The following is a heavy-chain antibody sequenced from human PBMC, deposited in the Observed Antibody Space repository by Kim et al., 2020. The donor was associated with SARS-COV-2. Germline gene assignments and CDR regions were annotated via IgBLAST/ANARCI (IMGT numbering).Heavy chain of an antibody. J-gene: IGHJ4*02. D-gene: IGHD2-2*01. CDR1: GFTFSSYA. CDR2: IYSGGSST. CDR3: AKFSPIVVVPAAISQSNFDY. V-gene: IGHV3-23*03. Sequence: GGSLRLSCAASGFTFSSYAMSGVRQAPGKGLEWVSVIYSGGSSTYYADSVKGRFTISRDNSKNTLYLQMNSLSAEDTAVYYCAKFSPIVVVPAAISQSNFDYWGQGTLVTVSS.